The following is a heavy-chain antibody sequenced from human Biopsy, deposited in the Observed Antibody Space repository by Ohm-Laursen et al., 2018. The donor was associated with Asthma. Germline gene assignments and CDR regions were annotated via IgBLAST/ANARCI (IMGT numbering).Heavy chain of an antibody. Sequence: SLRLSCTASGFTFSSYSMNWVRQAPGKGLEWVSSISSSSSSYIYYADSVKGRFTISRDNAKNSLYLQMNSLRAEDTAVYYCARTFHFWSPYHAEHYQLWGQGTLVTVSS. CDR3: ARTFHFWSPYHAEHYQL. V-gene: IGHV3-21*01. D-gene: IGHD3-3*02. J-gene: IGHJ1*01. CDR2: ISSSSSSYI. CDR1: GFTFSSYS.